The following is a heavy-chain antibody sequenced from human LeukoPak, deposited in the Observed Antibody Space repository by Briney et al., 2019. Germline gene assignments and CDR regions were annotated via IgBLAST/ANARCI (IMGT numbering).Heavy chain of an antibody. CDR3: ARNRASLDF. Sequence: PGGSLRLSCAASGFTFSSYSMSWVRQAPGKGLQWVASINQGGSAKYYVDSVKGRFTISRDSAKNSLFLQMNSLRADDTAVYYCARNRASLDFWGQGTLVTVSS. J-gene: IGHJ4*02. D-gene: IGHD3-16*02. CDR1: GFTFSSYS. CDR2: INQGGSAK. V-gene: IGHV3-7*05.